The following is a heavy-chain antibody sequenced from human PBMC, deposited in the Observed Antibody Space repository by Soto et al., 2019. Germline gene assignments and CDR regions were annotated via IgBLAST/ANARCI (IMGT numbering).Heavy chain of an antibody. V-gene: IGHV1-3*01. J-gene: IGHJ5*02. CDR1: GYTFTSYA. Sequence: ASVKVSCKASGYTFTSYAMHWVRQAPGQRLEWMGWINAGNGNTKYSQKFQGRVTITRDTSASTAYMELSSLRSEDTAVYYCARDADSPENIAAYNWFDHWRHGTLVTVSS. D-gene: IGHD2-15*01. CDR2: INAGNGNT. CDR3: ARDADSPENIAAYNWFDH.